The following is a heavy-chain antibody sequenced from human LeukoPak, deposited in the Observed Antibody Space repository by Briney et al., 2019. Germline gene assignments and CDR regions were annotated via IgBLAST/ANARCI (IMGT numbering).Heavy chain of an antibody. CDR3: ARLNCSGGSCYSVDH. D-gene: IGHD2-15*01. CDR2: IYYSGST. J-gene: IGHJ5*02. Sequence: SETLSLTCTVSGGSISSGAYYWSWIRQHPGKGLEWIGYIYYSGSTYYNPSLKSRVTISVDTYKNQFSLKLSSVAAADTAVYYCARLNCSGGSCYSVDHWGQGTLVTVSS. V-gene: IGHV4-30-4*08. CDR1: GGSISSGAYY.